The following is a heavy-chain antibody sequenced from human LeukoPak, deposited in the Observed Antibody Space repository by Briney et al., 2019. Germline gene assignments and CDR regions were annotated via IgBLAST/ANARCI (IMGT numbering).Heavy chain of an antibody. D-gene: IGHD2-15*01. Sequence: SETLSLTCTVSGGSISSGSYYWSWIRQPAGKGLEWIGRIYTSGSTNYNPSLKSRVTISVDTSKNQFSLKLSSVTAADTAVYYCARVFSSRVAGPMDVWGKGTTVTISS. J-gene: IGHJ6*04. V-gene: IGHV4-61*02. CDR2: IYTSGST. CDR1: GGSISSGSYY. CDR3: ARVFSSRVAGPMDV.